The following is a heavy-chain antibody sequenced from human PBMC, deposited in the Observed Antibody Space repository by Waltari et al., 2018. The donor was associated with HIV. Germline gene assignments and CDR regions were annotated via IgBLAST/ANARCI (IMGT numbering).Heavy chain of an antibody. D-gene: IGHD4-17*01. J-gene: IGHJ3*02. V-gene: IGHV1-18*01. CDR3: ARAPMTTVTSRGFDI. CDR2: ISVYNDNT. CDR1: GYSFTRYG. Sequence: QVQLVQSGAAVKKPGASQKVSCKASGYSFTRYGISWVRQAPGQGLEWIGWISVYNDNTKYAQKIQDRLNMTTDSPTSTAYMELRSLRSDDTAVYYCARAPMTTVTSRGFDIWGQGTMVIVSS.